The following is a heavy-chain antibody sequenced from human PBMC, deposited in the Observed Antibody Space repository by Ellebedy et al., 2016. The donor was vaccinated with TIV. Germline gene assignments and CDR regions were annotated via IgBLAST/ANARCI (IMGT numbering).Heavy chain of an antibody. CDR2: IIPIFGTA. J-gene: IGHJ6*02. CDR1: GGTFSSYA. D-gene: IGHD1-26*01. V-gene: IGHV1-69*13. CDR3: ASPYSGSMQRVYYYGMDV. Sequence: SVKVSCXASGGTFSSYAISWVRQAPGQGLEWMGGIIPIFGTANYAQKFQGRVTITADESTSTAYMELSSLRSEDTAVYYCASPYSGSMQRVYYYGMDVWGQGTTVTVSS.